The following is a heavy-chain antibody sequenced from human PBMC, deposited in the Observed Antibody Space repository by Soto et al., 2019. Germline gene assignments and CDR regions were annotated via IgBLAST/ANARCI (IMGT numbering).Heavy chain of an antibody. V-gene: IGHV3-30-3*01. CDR2: ISYDGSKR. CDR1: AFTFNTYA. CDR3: ARDKIGSTTGWSAQGSMDV. Sequence: QVQLVESGGGVVQPGRSLRLSCAASAFTFNTYAMHWVRQAPGKGLEWVAGISYDGSKRYYADSVKGRFTISRDNSKNALYLHVNSLRPEDTALYYCARDKIGSTTGWSAQGSMDVWGQGTTVTVSS. J-gene: IGHJ6*02. D-gene: IGHD6-19*01.